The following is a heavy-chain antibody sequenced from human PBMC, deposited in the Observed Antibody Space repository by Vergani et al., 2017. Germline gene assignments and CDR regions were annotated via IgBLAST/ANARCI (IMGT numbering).Heavy chain of an antibody. Sequence: EVQLVESGGGLVKPGGSLRLSCAASGFTFDDYTMHWVRQAPGKGLEWVSLISWDGGSTYYADSVKGRFTISRDNSKNSLYLQMNSLRTEDTALYYCAKDMPGAAAEGNDAFDIWGQGTMVTVSS. CDR2: ISWDGGST. V-gene: IGHV3-43*01. CDR3: AKDMPGAAAEGNDAFDI. D-gene: IGHD6-13*01. J-gene: IGHJ3*02. CDR1: GFTFDDYT.